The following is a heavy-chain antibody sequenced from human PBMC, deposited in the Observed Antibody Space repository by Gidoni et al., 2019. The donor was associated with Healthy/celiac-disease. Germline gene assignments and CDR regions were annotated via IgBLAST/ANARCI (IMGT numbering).Heavy chain of an antibody. Sequence: QVQLQESGPGLVKPSQTLSLTCTVSGGSIRSGGYYWSWIRQHPGKGLEWIGYIYYSGSTYYNPSLKSRVTISVDTSKNQFSLKLSSVTAADTAVYYCARALRIYGDDAGYDYWGQGTLVTVSS. CDR2: IYYSGST. V-gene: IGHV4-31*03. D-gene: IGHD4-17*01. CDR1: GGSIRSGGYY. CDR3: ARALRIYGDDAGYDY. J-gene: IGHJ4*02.